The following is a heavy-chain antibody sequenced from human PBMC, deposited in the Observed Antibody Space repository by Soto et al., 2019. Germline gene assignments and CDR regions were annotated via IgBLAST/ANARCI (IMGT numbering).Heavy chain of an antibody. CDR1: GFTFSSYA. D-gene: IGHD3-22*01. Sequence: EVQLLESGGGLVQPGGSLRLSCAASGFTFSSYAMSWVRQAPGKGLEWVSAISGSGGSTYYADSVKGRFTISRDNSKNTLYLQMNSLRAEDTAVSYCAKVLGSGYYYFDYWGQGTLVTVSS. CDR3: AKVLGSGYYYFDY. V-gene: IGHV3-23*01. J-gene: IGHJ4*02. CDR2: ISGSGGST.